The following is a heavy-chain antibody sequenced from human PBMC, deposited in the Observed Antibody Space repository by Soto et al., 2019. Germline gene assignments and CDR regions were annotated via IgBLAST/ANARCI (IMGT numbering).Heavy chain of an antibody. CDR3: ATLRVGFGELLTS. J-gene: IGHJ5*02. CDR2: IDPSDSYT. D-gene: IGHD3-10*01. Sequence: EVQLVQSGAEVKKPGESLRISCNGSGYSFTSYWISWVRQMPGKVLERLGRIDPSDSYTNYSPSFQGQVPIPADKSISTAYLQWSSLKASDTAMYYCATLRVGFGELLTSWGQGTLVTVSS. V-gene: IGHV5-10-1*01. CDR1: GYSFTSYW.